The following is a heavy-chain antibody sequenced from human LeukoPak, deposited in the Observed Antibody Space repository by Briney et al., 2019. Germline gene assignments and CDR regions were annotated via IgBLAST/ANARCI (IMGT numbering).Heavy chain of an antibody. CDR2: IIPIFGTA. D-gene: IGHD3-22*01. J-gene: IGHJ3*02. CDR3: ARDVGSSGYYRAFDI. CDR1: GGTLSSYA. V-gene: IGHV1-69*13. Sequence: ASVTVSCKASGGTLSSYAISWVRQAPGQGLEWMGGIIPIFGTANYAQKFQGRVTITADESTSTAYMELSSLRSEDTAVYYCARDVGSSGYYRAFDIWGQGTMVTVSS.